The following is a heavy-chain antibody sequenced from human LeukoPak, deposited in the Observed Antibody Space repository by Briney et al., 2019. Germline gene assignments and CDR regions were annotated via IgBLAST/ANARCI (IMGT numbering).Heavy chain of an antibody. CDR1: GYFFTSYG. CDR2: ISAYDGNT. CDR3: ARIAEQHLQYYFDY. Sequence: GASVKVSCKASGYFFTSYGFSWVRQAPGQGREWRGWISAYDGNTNYAQKIQGRVTMATDTSTSTAYMELRSLRSDDSAVYFCARIAEQHLQYYFDYWGQGTLVTVSS. V-gene: IGHV1-18*01. J-gene: IGHJ4*02. D-gene: IGHD6-13*01.